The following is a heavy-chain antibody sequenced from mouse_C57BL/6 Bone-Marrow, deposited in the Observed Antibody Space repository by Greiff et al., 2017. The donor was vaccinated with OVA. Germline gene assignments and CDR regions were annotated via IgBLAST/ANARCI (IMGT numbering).Heavy chain of an antibody. CDR3: ARHGPPLYYGKGYFDY. D-gene: IGHD1-1*01. J-gene: IGHJ2*01. CDR2: FYPGSGSI. V-gene: IGHV1-62-2*01. CDR1: GYTFTEYT. Sequence: VQLQQSGAELVKPGASVKLSCKASGYTFTEYTIHWVKQRSGQGLEWIGWFYPGSGSIKYNEKFKDKATLTADKSSSTVYMERSRLTSEDSAVYFCARHGPPLYYGKGYFDYWGQGTTLTVSS.